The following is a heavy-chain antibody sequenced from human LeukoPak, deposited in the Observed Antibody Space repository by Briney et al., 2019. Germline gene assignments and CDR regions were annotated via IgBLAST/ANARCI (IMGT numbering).Heavy chain of an antibody. V-gene: IGHV7-4-1*02. D-gene: IGHD1-26*01. J-gene: IGHJ4*02. CDR3: ARDPGEWELDGLFDY. CDR2: INTNTGNP. CDR1: GYTFTNYA. Sequence: GASVKVSCKASGYTFTNYAMNWVRQAPGQGLEWMGWINTNTGNPTYAQGFTGRFVFSLNTSVSTAYLQISSLKAEDTAVYYCARDPGEWELDGLFDYWGQGTLVTVSS.